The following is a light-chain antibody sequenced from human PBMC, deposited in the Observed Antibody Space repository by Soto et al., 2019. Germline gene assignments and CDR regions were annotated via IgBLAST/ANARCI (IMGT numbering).Light chain of an antibody. CDR1: SSNIGAGYD. CDR2: GNS. Sequence: QSVLTQPPSVSGAPGQRVTISCTGSSSNIGAGYDVHWYQQLPGTAPKLLIYGNSNRPSGVPDRFSGSKSGTSASLAITGLQAEDEADYYCQSYDSSLRVVFGRGTKLPVL. J-gene: IGLJ2*01. CDR3: QSYDSSLRVV. V-gene: IGLV1-40*01.